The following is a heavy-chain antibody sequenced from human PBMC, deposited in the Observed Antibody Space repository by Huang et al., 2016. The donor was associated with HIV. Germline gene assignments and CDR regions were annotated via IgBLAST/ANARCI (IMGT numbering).Heavy chain of an antibody. CDR2: VISTSYYI. D-gene: IGHD6-25*01. CDR3: ARTQGGSWLYSFDI. J-gene: IGHJ3*02. V-gene: IGHV3-21*02. Sequence: EVQLVESGGGLVKPGVSLRLSCAASGFTFTSYTMSWVRQAPGKGLEWVSSVISTSYYIYDRDSGKGRFTVSRDKAKNSVYRQMESLRAEDTAVYYCARTQGGSWLYSFDIWGQGTMVTVSS. CDR1: GFTFTSYT.